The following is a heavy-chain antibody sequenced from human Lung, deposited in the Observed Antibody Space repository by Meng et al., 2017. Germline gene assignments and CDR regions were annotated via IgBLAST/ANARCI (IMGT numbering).Heavy chain of an antibody. D-gene: IGHD2-2*01. CDR3: ATEYCGSTSCYVDF. CDR2: IIPVLGIA. J-gene: IGHJ4*02. CDR1: GGTFTTYT. V-gene: IGHV1-69*04. Sequence: QVQLVQSGAEVKKPGSSVKVSCKASGGTFTTYTFNWVRQAPGHGLDWMGKIIPVLGIANYAQKFQGRVTITADKSTSTAYMELSSLTHDDTATYFCATEYCGSTSCYVDFWGQGTLVTVSS.